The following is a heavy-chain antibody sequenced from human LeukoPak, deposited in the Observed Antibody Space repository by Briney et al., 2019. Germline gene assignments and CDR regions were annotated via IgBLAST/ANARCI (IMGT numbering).Heavy chain of an antibody. J-gene: IGHJ4*02. CDR1: GFTFSSYA. D-gene: IGHD6-19*01. CDR2: ISGSGGST. V-gene: IGHV3-23*01. Sequence: PGGSLRLSCAASGFTFSSYAMSWVRQAPGNELEWVSAISGSGGSTYYADSVKGRFTISRDNSKNTLYLQMNSLRAEDTAVYYCAKDLRNIAVGLFDYWGQGTLVTVSS. CDR3: AKDLRNIAVGLFDY.